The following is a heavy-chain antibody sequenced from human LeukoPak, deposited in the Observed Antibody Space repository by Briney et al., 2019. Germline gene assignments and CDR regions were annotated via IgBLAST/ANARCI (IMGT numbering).Heavy chain of an antibody. CDR1: GFTSSSYR. CDR3: ARESYGDDDAFDI. CDR2: PNSDRSST. J-gene: IGHJ3*02. Sequence: AVTLRFYCAASGFTSSSYRMHWHRQAQGNELVWVSRPNSDRSSTSYADPVKGRITISRDNAKNTLYLQMNSLRAEDTAVYYCARESYGDDDAFDIWGQGTMVTVSS. D-gene: IGHD4-17*01. V-gene: IGHV3-74*01.